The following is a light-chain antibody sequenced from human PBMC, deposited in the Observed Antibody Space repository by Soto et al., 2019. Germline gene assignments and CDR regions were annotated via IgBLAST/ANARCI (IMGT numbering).Light chain of an antibody. J-gene: IGLJ1*01. V-gene: IGLV2-14*01. CDR2: DVS. CDR3: ISYTTSSLYV. Sequence: HSALTQPASVSGSPGQSITISCTGTSRDVGGYNYVSWYQKHPGRAPQLLVHDVSTRPSGVSYRFSGSKSGNTAFLTISGLQAEDEADYYCISYTTSSLYVFGTGTKVTVL. CDR1: SRDVGGYNY.